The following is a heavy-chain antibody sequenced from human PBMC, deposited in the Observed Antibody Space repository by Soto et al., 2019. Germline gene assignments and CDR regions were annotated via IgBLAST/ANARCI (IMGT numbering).Heavy chain of an antibody. CDR3: ARSEATGLDH. Sequence: QVQLQESGPGLVKPSGTLSLTCTVSGGSMTSSNWWNWVRQSPGKGLEWIGEAHHSGRTNYNPSHKSRVTISVDKSKHHFSLKLSSVTAADTAVYYCARSEATGLDHWGQGALVTVS. V-gene: IGHV4-4*02. J-gene: IGHJ4*02. D-gene: IGHD1-26*01. CDR2: AHHSGRT. CDR1: GGSMTSSNW.